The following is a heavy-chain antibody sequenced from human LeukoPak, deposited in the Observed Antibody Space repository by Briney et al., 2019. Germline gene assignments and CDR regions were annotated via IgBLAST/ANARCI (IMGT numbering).Heavy chain of an antibody. V-gene: IGHV3-23*01. J-gene: IGHJ4*02. D-gene: IGHD2/OR15-2a*01. Sequence: GGSLRLSCTTSGFTFSSYAMNWVRQAPGRGLEWVSTISGSGVSTYYADSVKGRFTISRDNSENTLFLQMNSLTADDTALYYCAKADCNSGNYRTDYWGQGTLVTVSS. CDR3: AKADCNSGNYRTDY. CDR1: GFTFSSYA. CDR2: ISGSGVST.